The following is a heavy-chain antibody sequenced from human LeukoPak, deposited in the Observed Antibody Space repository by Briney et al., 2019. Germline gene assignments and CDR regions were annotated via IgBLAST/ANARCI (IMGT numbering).Heavy chain of an antibody. CDR2: ISSSSSYI. Sequence: GGSLRLSYAASGFTFSSYSMNWVRQAPGKGLEWVSSISSSSSYIYYADSVKGRFTISRENAKNSLYLQMNSLRAEDTAVYYCAREIGSGSYRHYFDYWGQGTLVTVSS. CDR1: GFTFSSYS. CDR3: AREIGSGSYRHYFDY. V-gene: IGHV3-21*01. J-gene: IGHJ4*02. D-gene: IGHD3-10*01.